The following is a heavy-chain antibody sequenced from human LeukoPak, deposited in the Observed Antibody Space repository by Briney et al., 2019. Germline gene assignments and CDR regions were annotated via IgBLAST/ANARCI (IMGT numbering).Heavy chain of an antibody. J-gene: IGHJ3*01. CDR3: ASGGAGIAAAP. V-gene: IGHV4-59*01. Sequence: SETLSLTCTVSGGSISSYYWSWIRQPPGKGLEWIGYIYYSGSTNYHPSLKSRVTISVDTSKNQLSLKLTSVTAADTAIYYCASGGAGIAAAPWGQGTMVTVSS. CDR1: GGSISSYY. D-gene: IGHD6-13*01. CDR2: IYYSGST.